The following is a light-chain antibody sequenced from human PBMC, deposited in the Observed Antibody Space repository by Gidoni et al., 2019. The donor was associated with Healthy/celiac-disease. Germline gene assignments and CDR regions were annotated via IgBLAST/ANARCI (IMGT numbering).Light chain of an antibody. CDR3: QQRSNWPRT. Sequence: EIVLTQSPATLSLSPGERATLSCRASQSVSSYLAWYQQKPGQAPRLLIYDASNWATGIPARFSGSGSRTDITLTISSLEPEDFAVYYCQQRSNWPRTFGQGAKVEIK. CDR2: DAS. CDR1: QSVSSY. J-gene: IGKJ1*01. V-gene: IGKV3-11*01.